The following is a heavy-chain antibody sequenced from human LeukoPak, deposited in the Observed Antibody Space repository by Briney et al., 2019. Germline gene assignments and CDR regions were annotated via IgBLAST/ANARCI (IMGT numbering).Heavy chain of an antibody. V-gene: IGHV3-7*01. CDR2: IKQDDSEK. J-gene: IGHJ4*02. CDR3: ARGSSFGSY. D-gene: IGHD6-6*01. Sequence: GESLKISCKGSGYNFIGYWMHWVRQAPGKGLEWVANIKQDDSEKYYVDSVRGRFTISRDNAKNSLYLQMNSLKVEDTAVYYCARGSSFGSYWGQGTLVTVSS. CDR1: GYNFIGYW.